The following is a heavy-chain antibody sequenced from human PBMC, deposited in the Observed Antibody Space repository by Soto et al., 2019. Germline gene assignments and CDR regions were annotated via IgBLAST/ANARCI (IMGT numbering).Heavy chain of an antibody. CDR2: ISYDGSNK. V-gene: IGHV3-30-3*01. CDR1: GFTFSSYA. Sequence: QVQLVESGGGVVQPGRSLRLSCAASGFTFSSYAMHWVRQAPGKGLEWVAVISYDGSNKYYADSVKGRFTISRDNSKNTLYLQMYSLRAEDTAVYYCARGNVDIVATTPDYWGQGTLVTVSS. J-gene: IGHJ4*02. CDR3: ARGNVDIVATTPDY. D-gene: IGHD5-12*01.